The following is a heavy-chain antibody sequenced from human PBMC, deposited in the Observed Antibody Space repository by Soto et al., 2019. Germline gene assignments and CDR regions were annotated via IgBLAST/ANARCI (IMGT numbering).Heavy chain of an antibody. D-gene: IGHD6-13*01. J-gene: IGHJ4*02. CDR2: IYPGDSDT. CDR1: GYSFTSYW. V-gene: IGHV5-51*01. Sequence: PGESLKISCKGSGYSFTSYWIGWVRQMPGKGLEWMGIIYPGDSDTRYSPSFQGQVTISADKSISTAYLQWSSLKASDTAMYYCARGTAGIAAAGSTQYYFDYWGQGTLVTVSS. CDR3: ARGTAGIAAAGSTQYYFDY.